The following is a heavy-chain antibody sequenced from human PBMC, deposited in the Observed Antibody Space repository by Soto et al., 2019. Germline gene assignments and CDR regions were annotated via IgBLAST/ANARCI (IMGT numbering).Heavy chain of an antibody. CDR1: GYSFTSYW. V-gene: IGHV5-10-1*01. CDR3: ARHSSSSYYYYYGMDV. CDR2: IDPSDSYT. Sequence: RGESLKISCKGSGYSFTSYWLSWVRQMPGKGLEWMGRIDPSDSYTNYSPSFQGHVTISADKSISTAYLQWSSLKASDTAMYYCARHSSSSYYYYYGMDVWGQGTTVTVSS. J-gene: IGHJ6*02. D-gene: IGHD6-6*01.